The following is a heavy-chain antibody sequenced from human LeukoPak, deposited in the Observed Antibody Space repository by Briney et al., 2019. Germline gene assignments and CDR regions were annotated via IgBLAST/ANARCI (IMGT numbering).Heavy chain of an antibody. CDR2: ISGSGGST. J-gene: IGHJ4*02. V-gene: IGHV3-23*01. CDR1: GFTFSSYA. D-gene: IGHD3-10*01. Sequence: GGSLRLSCAASGFTFSSYAMSWVRQAPGKGLEWVSAISGSGGSTYYADSVKGRFTISRDNSKNTLYLQMNSLRAEDTAVYYCAKEWGYYGSGSCDYWGQGTLVTVSP. CDR3: AKEWGYYGSGSCDY.